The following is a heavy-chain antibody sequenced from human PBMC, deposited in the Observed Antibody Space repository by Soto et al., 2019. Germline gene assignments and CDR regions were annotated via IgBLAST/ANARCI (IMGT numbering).Heavy chain of an antibody. CDR2: IYYSGST. Sequence: QVQLQESGPGLVKPSETLSLTCTVSGVSISNYYWSWIRQPPGKGLEWIGYIYYSGSTNYNPSLKSRVTMSVDTSKNQFSLKLSSVTAADTAVYYCARETTVTTLYAFDIWGQGTMVTVSS. CDR3: ARETTVTTLYAFDI. CDR1: GVSISNYY. D-gene: IGHD4-17*01. V-gene: IGHV4-59*01. J-gene: IGHJ3*02.